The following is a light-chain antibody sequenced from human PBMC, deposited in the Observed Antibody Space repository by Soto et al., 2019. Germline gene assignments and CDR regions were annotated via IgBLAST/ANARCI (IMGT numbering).Light chain of an antibody. J-gene: IGLJ2*01. CDR1: SSDVGGYSY. V-gene: IGLV2-14*01. CDR3: SSYTTTTTLVV. Sequence: QSALTQPASVSGSPGQSITISCTGTSSDVGGYSYVSWYQQHPGKAPKLMIYEVTNRPSGVSNRFSGSKSGNTASLIISGLQAEDEADYYCSSYTTTTTLVVFGGGTKLTVL. CDR2: EVT.